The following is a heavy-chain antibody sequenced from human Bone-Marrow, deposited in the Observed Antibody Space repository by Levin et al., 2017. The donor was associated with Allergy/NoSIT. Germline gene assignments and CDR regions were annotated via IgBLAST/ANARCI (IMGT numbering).Heavy chain of an antibody. CDR3: AKGFSFGGLIVLPDY. Sequence: AGGSLRLSCAASGFSFSSYAMSWVRQAPGKGLEWVSAISGGGGSTYYADSVKGRFTISRDKSKNTLYLQMTSLRAEDTALYYCAKGFSFGGLIVLPDYWGQGTLVTVSS. V-gene: IGHV3-23*01. D-gene: IGHD3-16*02. CDR1: GFSFSSYA. CDR2: ISGGGGST. J-gene: IGHJ4*02.